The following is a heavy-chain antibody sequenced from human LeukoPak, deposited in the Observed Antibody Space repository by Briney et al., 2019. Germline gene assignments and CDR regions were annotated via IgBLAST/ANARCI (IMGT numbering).Heavy chain of an antibody. CDR3: ARVEEAAAFDP. D-gene: IGHD2-15*01. Sequence: GGSLRLSCAASGFTFSSYSMTWVRQAPGKGLEWVSSISPGSSHTYYADSVKGRFTISRDNARNLLYLQMNSLRAEDTAVYYCARVEEAAAFDPWGQGTLVTVSS. CDR1: GFTFSSYS. CDR2: ISPGSSHT. V-gene: IGHV3-21*01. J-gene: IGHJ5*02.